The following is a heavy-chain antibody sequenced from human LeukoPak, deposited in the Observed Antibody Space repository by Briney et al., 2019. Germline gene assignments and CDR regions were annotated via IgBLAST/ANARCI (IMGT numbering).Heavy chain of an antibody. Sequence: ASVEVSCKASGGTFSSYAISWVRQAPGQGLEWMGGIIPIFGTANYAQKFQGRVTITADEATSTADMELSSLRSEDTAVYYCARDRAPSTAYDILAVVGMDVWGKGTTVTVSS. CDR2: IIPIFGTA. J-gene: IGHJ6*04. CDR1: GGTFSSYA. V-gene: IGHV1-69*13. CDR3: ARDRAPSTAYDILAVVGMDV. D-gene: IGHD3-9*01.